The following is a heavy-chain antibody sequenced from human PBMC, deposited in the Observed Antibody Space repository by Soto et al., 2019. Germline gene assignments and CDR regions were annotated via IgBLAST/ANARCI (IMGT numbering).Heavy chain of an antibody. CDR1: GFSLTTSGVG. Sequence: QITLKESGPTLVKPTQPLTLTCTFSGFSLTTSGVGVGWIRQPPGKALEWLALIYWDDDERYSPSLKSRLTITKDTSKNQVVLTMTNMDPVDTATYYCAHRRSPYCSGGSCYSYAFDIWGQGTMVTVSS. CDR2: IYWDDDE. V-gene: IGHV2-5*02. J-gene: IGHJ3*02. D-gene: IGHD2-15*01. CDR3: AHRRSPYCSGGSCYSYAFDI.